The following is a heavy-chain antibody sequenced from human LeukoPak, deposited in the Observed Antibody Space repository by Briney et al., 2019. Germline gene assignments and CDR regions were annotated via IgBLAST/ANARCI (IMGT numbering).Heavy chain of an antibody. CDR3: AKGGRDTAMATAY. D-gene: IGHD5-18*01. CDR1: GFTFDDYA. CDR2: ISGDGYST. Sequence: GGTLRLSCAASGFTFDDYAMPSVRQTPGKSLEWVSLISGDGYSTYYADSVKGRFTISRDNSKISLYRQMNSLRTEDTAFYYCAKGGRDTAMATAYWGQGTLVTVSS. J-gene: IGHJ4*02. V-gene: IGHV3-43*02.